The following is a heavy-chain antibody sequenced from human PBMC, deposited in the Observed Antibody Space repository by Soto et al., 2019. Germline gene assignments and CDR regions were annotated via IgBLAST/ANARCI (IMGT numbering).Heavy chain of an antibody. D-gene: IGHD2-2*01. V-gene: IGHV6-1*01. J-gene: IGHJ3*02. CDR3: ARVGVVVVVMDDAFDI. Sequence: QTLSLTRAISGDGVSSNSAAWNWIRPSPSRSLEWLGRTYYRSKWYNAYAVSVKSRITINPDTSKNQFSLQLNSVTPDDTAVHYFARVGVVVVVMDDAFDIWGQGTMVTVSS. CDR1: GDGVSSNSAA. CDR2: TYYRSKWYN.